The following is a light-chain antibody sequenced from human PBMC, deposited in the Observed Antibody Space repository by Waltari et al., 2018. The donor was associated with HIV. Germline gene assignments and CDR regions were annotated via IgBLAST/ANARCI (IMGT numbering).Light chain of an antibody. CDR1: QTVKRW. J-gene: IGKJ1*01. Sequence: DVQMTQSPSALSASVGDRVTITCRASQTVKRWMAWYQQKPGKAPKALIYATSTLESGVPSRFSGSGSGTEFTLTISSLQADDFATYYCQQYDSYPRTFGQGTKVEI. CDR3: QQYDSYPRT. CDR2: ATS. V-gene: IGKV1-5*03.